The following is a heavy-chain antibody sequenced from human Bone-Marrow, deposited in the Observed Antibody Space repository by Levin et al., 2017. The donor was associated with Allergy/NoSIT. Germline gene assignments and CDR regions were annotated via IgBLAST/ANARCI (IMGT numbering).Heavy chain of an antibody. CDR2: IIPIFATP. D-gene: IGHD5-24*01. CDR3: ARDGSRDSNNFYFDS. V-gene: IGHV1-69*13. CDR1: GGTFSTYG. Sequence: GASVKVSCKASGGTFSTYGINWVRQAPGQGLEWMGGIIPIFATPNYARKFQGSVTISADESTTTAYMELTSLDSEDTAVYYCARDGSRDSNNFYFDSWGQGTLVTVSS. J-gene: IGHJ4*02.